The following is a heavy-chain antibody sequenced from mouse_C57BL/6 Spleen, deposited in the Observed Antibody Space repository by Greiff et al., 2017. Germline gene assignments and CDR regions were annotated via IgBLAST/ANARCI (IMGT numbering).Heavy chain of an antibody. CDR3: ARGGDYDYLDY. Sequence: VQLQQPGAELVKPGASVKLSCKASGYTFTSYWMHWVKQRPGQGLVWIGMIHPNSGSTNYNEKFKSKATLTVDKSSSTAYMQLSSLTSEDSAVYYCARGGDYDYLDYWGQGTTLTVSS. J-gene: IGHJ2*01. V-gene: IGHV1-64*01. D-gene: IGHD2-4*01. CDR1: GYTFTSYW. CDR2: IHPNSGST.